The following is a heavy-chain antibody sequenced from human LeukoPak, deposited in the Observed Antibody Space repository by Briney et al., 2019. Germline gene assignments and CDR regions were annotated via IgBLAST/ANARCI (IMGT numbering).Heavy chain of an antibody. J-gene: IGHJ5*02. CDR3: AREANFGGNLNWFDP. CDR2: IIPMFDSR. V-gene: IGHV1-69*13. D-gene: IGHD4-23*01. Sequence: ASVKVSCKASGGTFRTNGYTWVRQAPGQGLEWMGGIIPMFDSRSFAQKFQGRVTLTSDESGSTVYMELRNLTSEDTAIYYCAREANFGGNLNWFDPWGQGTLDTVSS. CDR1: GGTFRTNG.